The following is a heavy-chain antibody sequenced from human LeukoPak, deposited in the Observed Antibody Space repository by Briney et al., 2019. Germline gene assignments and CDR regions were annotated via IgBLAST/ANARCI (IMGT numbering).Heavy chain of an antibody. V-gene: IGHV7-4-1*02. CDR1: GYTFISYA. Sequence: APVKVSCKASGYTFISYAMNWVRQAPGQGLEWMGWINPHTGNPTYAQGFTGRFVFSLDTSVSPAYLQISSLKAEDTALYYCARQYIDPPLGDFDSASYIDYWGQGTLVTVSS. J-gene: IGHJ4*02. D-gene: IGHD3-10*01. CDR3: ARQYIDPPLGDFDSASYIDY. CDR2: INPHTGNP.